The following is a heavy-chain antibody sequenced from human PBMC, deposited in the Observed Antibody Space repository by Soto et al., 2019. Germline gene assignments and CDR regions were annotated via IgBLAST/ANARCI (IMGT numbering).Heavy chain of an antibody. D-gene: IGHD3-9*01. CDR2: INHSGST. Sequence: SETLSLTCAVYGGSFSGYYWSWIRQPPGKGLEWIGEINHSGSTNYNPSLKSRVTISVDTSKNQFSLKQSSVTAADTAVYYCARGRAEDYDILTAYYTYFCDCWGQGTLVTVSS. CDR3: ARGRAEDYDILTAYYTYFCDC. J-gene: IGHJ4*02. CDR1: GGSFSGYY. V-gene: IGHV4-34*01.